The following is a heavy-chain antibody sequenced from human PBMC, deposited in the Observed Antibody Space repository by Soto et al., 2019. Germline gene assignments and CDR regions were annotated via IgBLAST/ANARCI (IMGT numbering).Heavy chain of an antibody. CDR3: ARVYPLWTAAGDY. J-gene: IGHJ4*02. D-gene: IGHD6-13*01. Sequence: EVQLVESGGGLVQPGGSLRLSCAASGFTFSSYSMNWVRQAPGKGLEWVSYISSSSSTIYYADSVKGRFTISRDNAKNSLYLQMNSLRAEDTAVSYCARVYPLWTAAGDYWGQGTLVTVSS. CDR2: ISSSSSTI. V-gene: IGHV3-48*01. CDR1: GFTFSSYS.